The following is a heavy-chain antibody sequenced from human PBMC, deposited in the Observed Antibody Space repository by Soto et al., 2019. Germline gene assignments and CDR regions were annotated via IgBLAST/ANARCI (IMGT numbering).Heavy chain of an antibody. D-gene: IGHD2-15*01. CDR3: AKRRGAGGQFDY. CDR1: GFTFSSYA. V-gene: IGHV3-23*01. Sequence: DVQLLESGGGLVQPEGSLRLSCAASGFTFSSYAMGWVRQGPGKVLEWVAGVSIGGSTHYADSVRGRFTISRDNSKNTLSLQMNSLTAEDTAVYFCAKRRGAGGQFDYWGQGALVTVSS. J-gene: IGHJ4*02. CDR2: VSIGGST.